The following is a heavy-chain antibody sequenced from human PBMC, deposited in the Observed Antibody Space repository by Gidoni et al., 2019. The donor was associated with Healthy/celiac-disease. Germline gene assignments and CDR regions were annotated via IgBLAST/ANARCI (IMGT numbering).Heavy chain of an antibody. CDR1: GFTFSRYG. CDR2: ISYDGSNK. D-gene: IGHD6-13*01. V-gene: IGHV3-30*18. J-gene: IGHJ6*02. CDR3: AKDQAAAVIYYYYGMDV. Sequence: QVQLVESGGGVVQPGRSLRLSCAASGFTFSRYGMHWVRQAPGKGLEWVAVISYDGSNKYYADSVKGRFTISRDNSKNTLYLQMNSLRAEDTAVYYCAKDQAAAVIYYYYGMDVWGQGTTVTVSS.